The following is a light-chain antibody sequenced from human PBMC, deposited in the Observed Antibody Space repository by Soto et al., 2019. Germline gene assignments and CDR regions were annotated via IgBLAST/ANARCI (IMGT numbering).Light chain of an antibody. CDR2: EVS. CDR1: SSDVGGYNY. V-gene: IGLV2-8*01. J-gene: IGLJ2*01. CDR3: RSYAGSSQGV. Sequence: QSALTQPPSASGSPGQSVTIFCTGTSSDVGGYNYVSWYQQHPGKAPKLMIYEVSKRPSGVPDRFSGSKSGNTASLTVSGLQAEEEADYYCRSYAGSSQGVFGRGTKLTVL.